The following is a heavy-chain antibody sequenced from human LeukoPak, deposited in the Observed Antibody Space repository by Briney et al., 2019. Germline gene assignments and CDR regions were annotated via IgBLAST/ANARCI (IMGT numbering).Heavy chain of an antibody. D-gene: IGHD2-2*01. CDR1: GFTLSNYA. Sequence: GGSLRLSCAASGFTLSNYAMSWVRQAPGKGLDWVSVISGSGETTFYADSVKGRFTISRDDSKNTLYLQMNSLRAEDTAIYYCAKGTSTSCYGAYAYWGQGALVTVSS. CDR3: AKGTSTSCYGAYAY. CDR2: ISGSGETT. V-gene: IGHV3-23*01. J-gene: IGHJ4*02.